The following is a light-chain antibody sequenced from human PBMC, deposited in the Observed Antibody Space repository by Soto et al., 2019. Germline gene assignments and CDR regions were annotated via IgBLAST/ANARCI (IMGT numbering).Light chain of an antibody. CDR2: ESS. J-gene: IGKJ1*01. V-gene: IGKV3-20*01. CDR3: QQYGTSPRT. CDR1: QNVANY. Sequence: EIVLTQSTATLSLSPGERATLSCRASQNVANYLDWYQQNPGQAPRLLIYESSNRATGIPDRFSGAGSGTDFTRTSSRLEPEDFAVYYGQQYGTSPRTFGQGTKVEI.